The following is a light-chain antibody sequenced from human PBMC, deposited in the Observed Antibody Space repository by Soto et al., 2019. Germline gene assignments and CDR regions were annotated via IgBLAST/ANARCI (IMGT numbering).Light chain of an antibody. CDR3: SSYTSTTTWV. J-gene: IGLJ3*02. CDR2: EVS. V-gene: IGLV2-14*01. CDR1: SSDVGGYNY. Sequence: QSALTQHASVSGSPGQSITISCTGTSSDVGGYNYVSWYQHHPGKAPKLMIYEVSDRPSGVSNRFSGSKSGNTASLTISGLQAEDEADYYCSSYTSTTTWVFGGGTKVTVL.